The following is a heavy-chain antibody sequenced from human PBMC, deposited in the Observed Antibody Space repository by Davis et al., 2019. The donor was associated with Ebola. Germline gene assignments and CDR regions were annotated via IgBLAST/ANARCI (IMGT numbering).Heavy chain of an antibody. CDR1: GGSISTTSYY. D-gene: IGHD3-10*01. Sequence: TLSLTCTVSGGSISTTSYYWVWIRQPPGKALEWLALIYWDDDKRYSPSLKSRLTITKDTSKNQVVLTMTDMDPVDTATYYCAHRRFGAGVSDAYDMWGQGTMVTVSS. CDR3: AHRRFGAGVSDAYDM. V-gene: IGHV2-5*02. CDR2: IYWDDDK. J-gene: IGHJ3*02.